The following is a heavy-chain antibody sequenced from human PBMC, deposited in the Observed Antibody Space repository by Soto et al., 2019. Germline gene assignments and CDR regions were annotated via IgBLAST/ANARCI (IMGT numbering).Heavy chain of an antibody. Sequence: QVQLVQSGAEVKKPGSSVKVSCKASGGTFSSYTISWVRQAPGQGLEWMGRIIPILGIANYAQKFQGRVTITADKSTSTAYMERSSLRSDDTAVYYCARGGDIVVGPVDYYYYMDVWGKGTTVTVSS. V-gene: IGHV1-69*02. CDR2: IIPILGIA. CDR1: GGTFSSYT. D-gene: IGHD2-2*01. J-gene: IGHJ6*03. CDR3: ARGGDIVVGPVDYYYYMDV.